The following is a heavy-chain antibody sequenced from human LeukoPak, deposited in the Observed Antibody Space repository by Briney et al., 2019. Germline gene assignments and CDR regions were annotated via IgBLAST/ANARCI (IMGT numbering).Heavy chain of an antibody. J-gene: IGHJ4*02. D-gene: IGHD3-22*01. CDR2: VYYSGST. Sequence: SETLSLTCTVSGGSIGSYYWSWIRQPPGKGLEWIGYVYYSGSTNYNPSLKSRVTISVDTSKNQFSLKLTSVTAADTAVYYCARGYDSSGYYYPFDYWGQGTLVTVSS. CDR1: GGSIGSYY. V-gene: IGHV4-59*01. CDR3: ARGYDSSGYYYPFDY.